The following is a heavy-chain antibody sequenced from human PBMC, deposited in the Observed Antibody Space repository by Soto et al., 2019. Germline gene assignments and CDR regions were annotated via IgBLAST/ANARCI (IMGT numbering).Heavy chain of an antibody. Sequence: EVQLVESGGGLVQPGGSLRLSCAASGFSFSTDWMAWVRQAPGKGLECVPNIDHGGGENYFVDSERGRFTISRDNAKNSLYLQMNSLRAEDTAIYYCARGGYWFDPWGQGTLVSVSS. CDR3: ARGGYWFDP. CDR1: GFSFSTDW. V-gene: IGHV3-7*05. CDR2: IDHGGGEN. D-gene: IGHD2-15*01. J-gene: IGHJ5*02.